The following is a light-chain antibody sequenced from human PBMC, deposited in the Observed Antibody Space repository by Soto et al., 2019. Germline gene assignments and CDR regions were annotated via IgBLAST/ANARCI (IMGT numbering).Light chain of an antibody. J-gene: IGLJ3*02. Sequence: QSVLTQPPSVSGAPGQRITISCSGSNSNIGAGTNPVNWYQQLPGKAPKLLIYYDHLLPSGVSDRFSGSRSGTSASLAISGLQSEDEADYYCSAWDDTLNGWVFGGGTKLTVL. CDR1: NSNIGAGTNP. CDR2: YDH. CDR3: SAWDDTLNGWV. V-gene: IGLV1-36*01.